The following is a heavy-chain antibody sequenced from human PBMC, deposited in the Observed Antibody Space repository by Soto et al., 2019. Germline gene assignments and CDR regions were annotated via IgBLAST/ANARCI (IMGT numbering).Heavy chain of an antibody. Sequence: PGESLTLSCKVSGYSFTSYWIGWVRQMPGKGLEWMGIIYPGDSDTRYSPSFQGQVTISADKSISTAYLQWSSLKASDNAMYYCARLHNQWLGHLDYWGQGTLVTVSS. D-gene: IGHD6-19*01. J-gene: IGHJ4*02. CDR2: IYPGDSDT. CDR3: ARLHNQWLGHLDY. V-gene: IGHV5-51*01. CDR1: GYSFTSYW.